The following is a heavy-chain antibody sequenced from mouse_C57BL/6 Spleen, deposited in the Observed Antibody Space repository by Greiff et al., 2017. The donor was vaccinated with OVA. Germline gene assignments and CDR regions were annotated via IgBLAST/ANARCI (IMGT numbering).Heavy chain of an antibody. CDR2: IYPGDGDT. J-gene: IGHJ3*01. D-gene: IGHD2-4*01. Sequence: VQLQQSGPELVKPGASVKISCKASGYAFSSSWMNWVKQRPGKGLEWIGRIYPGDGDTNYNGKFKGKATLTADKSSSTAYMQLSSLTSEDSAVYFCARDENDYDEGFAYWGQGTLVTVSA. CDR1: GYAFSSSW. CDR3: ARDENDYDEGFAY. V-gene: IGHV1-82*01.